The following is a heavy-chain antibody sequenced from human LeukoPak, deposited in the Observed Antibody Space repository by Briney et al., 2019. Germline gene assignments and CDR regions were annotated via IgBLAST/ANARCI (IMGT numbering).Heavy chain of an antibody. CDR3: ARVGGVVIIPEYYFDY. D-gene: IGHD3-3*01. J-gene: IGHJ4*02. CDR1: GGSISSSSYY. CDR2: IYYSGST. Sequence: SETLSLTCTVSGGSISSSSYYWGWIRQPPGKGLEWIGSIYYSGSTYYNPSLKSRVTISVDTSKNQFSLKLSSVTAADTAVYYCARVGGVVIIPEYYFDYWGQGTLVTVSS. V-gene: IGHV4-39*07.